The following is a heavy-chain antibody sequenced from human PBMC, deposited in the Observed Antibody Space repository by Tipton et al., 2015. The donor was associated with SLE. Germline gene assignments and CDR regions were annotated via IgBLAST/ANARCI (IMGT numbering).Heavy chain of an antibody. CDR3: AKDPYYDFWSGYPGYFDY. D-gene: IGHD3-3*01. J-gene: IGHJ4*02. CDR2: ISYDGSNK. Sequence: SLRLSCAASGFTFSSYAMHWVRQAPGKGLEWVAVISYDGSNKYYADPVKGRFTISRDNAKNTLYLQMNSLRAEDTAVYYCAKDPYYDFWSGYPGYFDYWGQGTLVTVSA. V-gene: IGHV3-30-3*01. CDR1: GFTFSSYA.